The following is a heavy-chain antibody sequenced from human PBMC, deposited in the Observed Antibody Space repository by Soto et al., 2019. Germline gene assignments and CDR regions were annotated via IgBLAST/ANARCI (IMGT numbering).Heavy chain of an antibody. J-gene: IGHJ4*02. CDR1: GDSISSMNW. Sequence: QVQLQESGPGLVKPSGTLSLTCAVSGDSISSMNWWSWVRQPPGKGLKWIGEIHHSGSTNYNPSLMSRVTISVDKSKNQFSLKLTSVTAADTAVYYCARYDYGSGDDYNIDYWGQGTLVTVSS. D-gene: IGHD3-10*01. V-gene: IGHV4-4*02. CDR2: IHHSGST. CDR3: ARYDYGSGDDYNIDY.